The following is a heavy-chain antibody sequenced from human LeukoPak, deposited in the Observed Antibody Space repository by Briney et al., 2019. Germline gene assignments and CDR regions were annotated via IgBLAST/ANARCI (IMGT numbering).Heavy chain of an antibody. V-gene: IGHV3-7*03. D-gene: IGHD3-3*01. Sequence: PGGSLRLSCAASGFTFSSYWMSWVRQAPGKGLEGVANIKQDGSEKYYVDSVKGRLTISRDNAKNSVHLQMNSLRDEDTAIYYCARGLSGVVIMYYFDFWGQGNLVTVSS. CDR2: IKQDGSEK. J-gene: IGHJ4*02. CDR3: ARGLSGVVIMYYFDF. CDR1: GFTFSSYW.